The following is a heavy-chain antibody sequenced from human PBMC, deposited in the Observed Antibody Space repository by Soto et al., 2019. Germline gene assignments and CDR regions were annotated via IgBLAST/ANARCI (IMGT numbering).Heavy chain of an antibody. J-gene: IGHJ6*02. CDR2: IYYSGST. CDR1: GGSISSYY. V-gene: IGHV4-59*08. CDR3: ARQGDYYYYYGMDV. Sequence: SETLSLTCTVSGGSISSYYWSWIRQPPGKGLEWIGYIYYSGSTNYNPSLKSRVTISVDTSKNQFSLKLSSVTAADTAVYYCARQGDYYYYYGMDVWGQGTTVTVSS. D-gene: IGHD3-16*01.